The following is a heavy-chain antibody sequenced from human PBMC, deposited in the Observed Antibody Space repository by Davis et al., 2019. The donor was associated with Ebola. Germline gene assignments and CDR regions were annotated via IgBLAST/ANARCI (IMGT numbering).Heavy chain of an antibody. CDR3: ARFLEWLQPYYYYGMDV. J-gene: IGHJ6*02. V-gene: IGHV1-69*04. Sequence: SVKVSCKASGGTFSSYAIRWVRQAPGQGLEWMGRIIPILGIANYAQKFQGRVTITADKSTSTAYMELSSLRSEDTAVYYCARFLEWLQPYYYYGMDVWGQGTTVTVSS. CDR2: IIPILGIA. D-gene: IGHD3-3*01. CDR1: GGTFSSYA.